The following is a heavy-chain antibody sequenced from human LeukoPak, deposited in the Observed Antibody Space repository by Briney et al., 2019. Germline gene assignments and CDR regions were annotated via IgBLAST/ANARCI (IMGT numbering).Heavy chain of an antibody. J-gene: IGHJ4*02. CDR1: GLTFSTYW. CDR2: MNEGGSKK. CDR3: TRVGYIDEGIDY. V-gene: IGHV3-7*04. D-gene: IGHD5-24*01. Sequence: GGSLRLSCTASGLTFSTYWMSWVRQAPGKGLEWVANMNEGGSKKYYVGSVKGRFTISRDNAKNSLYLQMNSLRAEDTAIYYCTRVGYIDEGIDYWGQGTLVTVSS.